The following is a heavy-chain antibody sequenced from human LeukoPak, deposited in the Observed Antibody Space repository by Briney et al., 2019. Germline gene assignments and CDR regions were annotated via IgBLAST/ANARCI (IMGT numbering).Heavy chain of an antibody. Sequence: GGSLRLSCAASGFTFSSYAMSWVRQAPGKGLEWVSAISGSGGSTYYAASVRGRFTISRDTSRSTLYLQMNSLRAEDAVVYYCAKAPVTSCRGAFCYPFDYWGQGTLVTVSS. D-gene: IGHD2-15*01. J-gene: IGHJ4*02. CDR3: AKAPVTSCRGAFCYPFDY. V-gene: IGHV3-23*01. CDR1: GFTFSSYA. CDR2: ISGSGGST.